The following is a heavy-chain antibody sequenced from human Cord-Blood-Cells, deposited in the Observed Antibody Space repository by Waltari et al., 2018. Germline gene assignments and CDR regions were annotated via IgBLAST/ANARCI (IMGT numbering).Heavy chain of an antibody. J-gene: IGHJ4*02. Sequence: QVQLVESGGGVVQPGRSLRLSCAASGFTFSSYGMHWVRQAPGKGLEWVAVISYDGSNKYYADSVKGRFIISRDNSKNTLYLQMNSLRAEDTAVYYCAKDSDYSNFDYWGQGTLVTVSS. CDR2: ISYDGSNK. CDR1: GFTFSSYG. D-gene: IGHD4-4*01. V-gene: IGHV3-30*18. CDR3: AKDSDYSNFDY.